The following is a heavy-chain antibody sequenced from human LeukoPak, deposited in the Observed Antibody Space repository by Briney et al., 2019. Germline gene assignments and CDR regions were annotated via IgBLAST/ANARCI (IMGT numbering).Heavy chain of an antibody. Sequence: SETLSLTCAVYGGSFSGYYWSWIRQPPGKGLEWIGEINHSGSTNYNPSLKSRVTISVDTSKNQFSLKLSSVTAADTAVYYCAKDGHYYDSSGYFDYWGQGTLVTVSS. V-gene: IGHV4-34*01. CDR2: INHSGST. CDR3: AKDGHYYDSSGYFDY. CDR1: GGSFSGYY. D-gene: IGHD3-22*01. J-gene: IGHJ4*02.